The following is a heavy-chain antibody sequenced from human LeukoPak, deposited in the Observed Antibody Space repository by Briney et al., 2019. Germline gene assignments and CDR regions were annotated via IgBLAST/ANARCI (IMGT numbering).Heavy chain of an antibody. CDR3: ARGVYIAAAQYGY. Sequence: SETLSHTCTVSGGSIGTYSWNWIRQPPGKGLEWIGYIYYSGTTNYNPSLKSRVTISVDTSKNQFSLKLSSVTAEDTAVYYCARGVYIAAAQYGYWGQGTLATVSS. D-gene: IGHD6-13*01. CDR1: GGSIGTYS. J-gene: IGHJ4*02. V-gene: IGHV4-59*01. CDR2: IYYSGTT.